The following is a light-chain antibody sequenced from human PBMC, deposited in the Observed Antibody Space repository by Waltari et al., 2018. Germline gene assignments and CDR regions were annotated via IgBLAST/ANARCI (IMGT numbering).Light chain of an antibody. J-gene: IGLJ2*01. CDR3: QAWDSGKVI. V-gene: IGLV3-1*01. Sequence: SYEVTQPPSVSVSPGQTATITCSGDKMGDKDACWYQQKTGQSPMVVIYQDSKRPSGIPERFSGSNSGNTATLTIRGTQAMDEGDYYCQAWDSGKVIFGGGTKLTVL. CDR2: QDS. CDR1: KMGDKD.